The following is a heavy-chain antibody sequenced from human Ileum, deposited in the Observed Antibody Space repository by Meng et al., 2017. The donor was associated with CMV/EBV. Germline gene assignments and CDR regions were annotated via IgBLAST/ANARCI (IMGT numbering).Heavy chain of an antibody. J-gene: IGHJ4*02. D-gene: IGHD6-19*01. V-gene: IGHV3-72*01. CDR2: SITKSSAYAT. CDR3: ARHFDSSYSV. Sequence: GLVQPQGPSGHAWYAPGCTFSDHYINWVGRAPGKGLEWVARSITKSSAYATQYAASVKGRFTISRDESQNSLYLQMNSLKTEDTAVYYCARHFDSSYSVWGQGTLVTVFS. CDR1: GCTFSDHY.